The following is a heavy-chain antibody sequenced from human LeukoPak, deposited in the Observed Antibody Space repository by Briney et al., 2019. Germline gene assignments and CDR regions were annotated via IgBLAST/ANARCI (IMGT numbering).Heavy chain of an antibody. Sequence: GGSLRLSCAASVFTLSSLAMSLGRQAPGKGLEWVSALSGSGGSTYYADSVKGRFTISRDNSKNTLYLQMNSLRAEDTAVYYCGKKPREVGNPYFVTCGQRTLVTVSS. CDR3: GKKPREVGNPYFVT. J-gene: IGHJ4*02. CDR2: LSGSGGST. D-gene: IGHD1-14*01. CDR1: VFTLSSLA. V-gene: IGHV3-23*01.